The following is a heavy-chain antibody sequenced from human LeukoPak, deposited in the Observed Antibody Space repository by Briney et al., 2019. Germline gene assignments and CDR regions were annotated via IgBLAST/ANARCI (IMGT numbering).Heavy chain of an antibody. J-gene: IGHJ6*02. CDR3: ARDQGDRDYYYYGMDV. V-gene: IGHV1-2*06. CDR1: GYTFTGYY. Sequence: GASVKVSCKASGYTFTGYYMHWVRQAPGQGLEWMGRINPNSGGTNYAQKFQGRATMTRDTSIGTAYMELSRLRSDDTAVYYCARDQGDRDYYYYGMDVWGQGTTVTVSS. CDR2: INPNSGGT. D-gene: IGHD3-10*01.